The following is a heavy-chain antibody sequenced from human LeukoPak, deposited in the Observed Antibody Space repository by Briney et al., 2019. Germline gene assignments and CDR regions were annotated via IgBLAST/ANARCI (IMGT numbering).Heavy chain of an antibody. D-gene: IGHD3-16*01. CDR1: GFNVNNAW. Sequence: GGALRLSCAASGFNVNNAWMSWVRQAPGKGLEWVSGISGGGVTTYYADSVKGRFTISRDNSKNTLYLQMNSLRADDTAIYYCARNHQLGGHSYYYYGMDVWGQGTTVTVSS. CDR2: ISGGGVTT. J-gene: IGHJ6*02. CDR3: ARNHQLGGHSYYYYGMDV. V-gene: IGHV3-23*01.